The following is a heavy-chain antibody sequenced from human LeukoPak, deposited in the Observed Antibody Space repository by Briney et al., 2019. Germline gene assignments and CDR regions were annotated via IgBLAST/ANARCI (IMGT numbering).Heavy chain of an antibody. Sequence: GGSLRLSCAASGFTVSSNYMSWVRQAPGKGLEWVSVIYSGGSTYYADSVKGRFTISRDNSKNTLYLQMNSLRAEDTAVYYCAKGISRYDFSIDYWGQGTLVTVSS. J-gene: IGHJ4*02. CDR2: IYSGGST. CDR3: AKGISRYDFSIDY. V-gene: IGHV3-66*02. CDR1: GFTVSSNY. D-gene: IGHD3-3*01.